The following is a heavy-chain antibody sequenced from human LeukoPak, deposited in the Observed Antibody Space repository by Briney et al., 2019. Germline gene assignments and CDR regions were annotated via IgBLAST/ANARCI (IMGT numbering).Heavy chain of an antibody. V-gene: IGHV4-39*07. Sequence: PSETLSLTCTVSGGSISSSTYYWGWIRQPPGKGLEWIVSIHYSGSTYYNPSLKSRVTISVDKTNNQFSLKLSSVTAADTAMYYCARGHNENNYKSTIDVWGQGTMVTVSS. D-gene: IGHD1/OR15-1a*01. J-gene: IGHJ3*01. CDR1: GGSISSSTYY. CDR2: IHYSGST. CDR3: ARGHNENNYKSTIDV.